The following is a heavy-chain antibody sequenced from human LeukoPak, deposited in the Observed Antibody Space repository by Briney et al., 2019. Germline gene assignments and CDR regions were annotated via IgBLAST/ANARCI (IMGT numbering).Heavy chain of an antibody. Sequence: ASVKVSCMASGYTFTSYGISWVRQAPGQGLEWMGWISAYNGNTNYAQKLQGRGTMTTDTSTSTVYMELSSLRSEDTAVYYCARGGSSAVHYYYYYYMDVWGKGTTVTVSS. V-gene: IGHV1-18*01. CDR2: ISAYNGNT. CDR3: ARGGSSAVHYYYYYYMDV. J-gene: IGHJ6*03. CDR1: GYTFTSYG. D-gene: IGHD6-6*01.